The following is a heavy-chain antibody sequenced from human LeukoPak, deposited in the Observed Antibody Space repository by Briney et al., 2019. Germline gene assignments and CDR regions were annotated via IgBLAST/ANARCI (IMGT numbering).Heavy chain of an antibody. D-gene: IGHD3-10*01. CDR3: ARRLNEVRGGEGDY. CDR1: GYRFTDYW. J-gene: IGHJ4*02. Sequence: GESLKISCKGSGYRFTDYWIAWVRQMPGKGLEWMGIIYPGDSDTRYSPSFQGQVTISADKSISTAYLQWSSLKASDTAMYYCARRLNEVRGGEGDYWGQGTLVTVSS. V-gene: IGHV5-51*01. CDR2: IYPGDSDT.